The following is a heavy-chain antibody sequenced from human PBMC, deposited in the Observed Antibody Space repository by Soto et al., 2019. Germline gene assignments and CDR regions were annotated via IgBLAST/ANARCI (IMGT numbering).Heavy chain of an antibody. D-gene: IGHD3-22*01. CDR2: IYHSGST. CDR3: ASVGSDYDNSGYYLP. Sequence: EPLSLTCIVSGGSVSSSNWWSWVRQPPGKGLEWIGEIYHSGSTTYNPSLKSRATISVDKSENQFSLRLKSVTAADTAVYYCASVGSDYDNSGYYLPWGQGTLVTVSS. CDR1: GGSVSSSNW. V-gene: IGHV4-4*02. J-gene: IGHJ5*02.